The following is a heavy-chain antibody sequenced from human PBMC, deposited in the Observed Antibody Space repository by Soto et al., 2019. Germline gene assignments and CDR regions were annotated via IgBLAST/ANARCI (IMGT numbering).Heavy chain of an antibody. CDR2: INSDGSST. CDR1: GFTFSSYW. V-gene: IGHV3-74*01. Sequence: EVQLVESGGGLVQPGGSLRLSCAASGFTFSSYWMHWVRQAPGKGLVWVSRINSDGSSTSYADSVKGRFTISRDNAKNTLYLQMNSLRAEDTAVYYCARVFFPYYDILTGTLDVWGQGTTVTVSS. J-gene: IGHJ6*02. D-gene: IGHD3-9*01. CDR3: ARVFFPYYDILTGTLDV.